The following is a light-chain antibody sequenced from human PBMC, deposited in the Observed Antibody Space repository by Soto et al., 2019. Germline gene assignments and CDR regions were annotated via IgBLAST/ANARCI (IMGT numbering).Light chain of an antibody. Sequence: QSVLTQPPSASGTPGQRVTISCSGSGSNIGSNTVDWYQQLPGTAPKLLIYSNNQRPSGVPDRFSGSKSGTSVSLAISGLQSEDEAGYYCAAWDDSLNGRLFGTGTKLTVL. CDR3: AAWDDSLNGRL. J-gene: IGLJ1*01. CDR1: GSNIGSNT. CDR2: SNN. V-gene: IGLV1-44*01.